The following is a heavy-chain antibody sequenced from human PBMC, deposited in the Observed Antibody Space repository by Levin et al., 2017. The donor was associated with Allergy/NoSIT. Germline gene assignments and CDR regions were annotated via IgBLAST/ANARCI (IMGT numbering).Heavy chain of an antibody. CDR3: ANDPRASASIAPGDSVGYYSDY. Sequence: PGGSLRLSCAASGFTFSTYGMHWVRQAPGKGLEWVAVISYDGSITYFADSVKGRFTISRDNSKNTLYLQMNSLRAEDTAVYYCANDPRASASIAPGDSVGYYSDYWGQGTLVTVSS. J-gene: IGHJ4*02. CDR2: ISYDGSIT. D-gene: IGHD6-13*01. V-gene: IGHV3-30*18. CDR1: GFTFSTYG.